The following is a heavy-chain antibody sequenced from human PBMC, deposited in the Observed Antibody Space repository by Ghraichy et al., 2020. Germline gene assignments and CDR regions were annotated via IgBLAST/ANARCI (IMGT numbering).Heavy chain of an antibody. CDR2: IYRGGST. D-gene: IGHD6-19*01. Sequence: GGSLRLSCAASGFTVSSNYMSWVRQAPGKGLEWVSVIYRGGSTSYADSVKGRFTISRDNSKNTLFLQMNSLRAEDTAVYYCARVSSVAGGYFDCWGQGTLVTVSS. CDR1: GFTVSSNY. J-gene: IGHJ4*02. CDR3: ARVSSVAGGYFDC. V-gene: IGHV3-53*01.